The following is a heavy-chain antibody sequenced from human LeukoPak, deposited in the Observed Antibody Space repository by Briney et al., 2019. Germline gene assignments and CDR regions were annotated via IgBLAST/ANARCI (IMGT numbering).Heavy chain of an antibody. V-gene: IGHV3-53*04. J-gene: IGHJ4*02. D-gene: IGHD6-13*01. CDR1: GFTVSSNY. CDR3: ARDGIAENRGYFDY. CDR2: IYSGGST. Sequence: PGGSLRLSCAASGFTVSSNYMSWVRQAPGKGLEWVSVIYSGGSTYYADSVKGRFTISRHNSKNTLYLQMNSLRAEDTAVYYRARDGIAENRGYFDYWGQGTLVTVSS.